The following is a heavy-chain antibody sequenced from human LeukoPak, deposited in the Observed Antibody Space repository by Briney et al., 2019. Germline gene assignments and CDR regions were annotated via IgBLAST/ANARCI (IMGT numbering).Heavy chain of an antibody. J-gene: IGHJ4*02. D-gene: IGHD3-10*01. CDR3: AINDGSGSYYKSDY. CDR2: IDQSGST. CDR1: GGSISSSSYY. Sequence: SETLSLTCSVSGGSISSSSYYWAWIRQPPGKGPEWIGEIDQSGSTNYNPSLKSRVTITIDTSKNQFSLKLNSVTAADTAVYYCAINDGSGSYYKSDYWGQGTLVTVSS. V-gene: IGHV4-39*07.